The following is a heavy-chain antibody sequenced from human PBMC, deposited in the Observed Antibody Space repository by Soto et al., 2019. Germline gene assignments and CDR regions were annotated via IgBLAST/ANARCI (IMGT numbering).Heavy chain of an antibody. CDR1: GGSISSGGYY. D-gene: IGHD1-7*01. CDR3: ARTITGTTIDY. CDR2: IYYSGST. V-gene: IGHV4-31*03. Sequence: PSETLSLTCTVSGGSISSGGYYWSWIRQHPGKGLEWIGYIYYSGSTYYNTSLKSRVTISVDTSKNQFSMKMSSVTAADTAVYYCARTITGTTIDYWGQGTLVTVSS. J-gene: IGHJ4*02.